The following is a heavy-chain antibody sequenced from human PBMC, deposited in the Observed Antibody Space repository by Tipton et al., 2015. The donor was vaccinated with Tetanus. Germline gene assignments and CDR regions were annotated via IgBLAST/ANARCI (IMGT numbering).Heavy chain of an antibody. CDR1: GFTFSSYV. V-gene: IGHV3-23*01. J-gene: IGHJ4*02. D-gene: IGHD4-17*01. CDR2: ISGSGAST. Sequence: SLRLSCAASGFTFSSYVVSWVRQAPGKGLEWVSAISGSGASTYYADSVKGRFTISRDNSKNTLYLQMNSLRAEDTAVYYCAKDRPYGDLSFDYWGQGTLVTVSS. CDR3: AKDRPYGDLSFDY.